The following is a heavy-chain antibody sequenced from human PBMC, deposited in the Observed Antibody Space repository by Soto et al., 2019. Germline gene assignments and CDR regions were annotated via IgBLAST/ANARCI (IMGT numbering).Heavy chain of an antibody. D-gene: IGHD1-26*01. CDR1: GFTFSTYS. CDR2: IGTSGSYI. V-gene: IGHV3-21*01. Sequence: PAGSLRLSCAASGFTFSTYSMDWVRQAPGKGLEWVSSIGTSGSYIYDTDSVKGRFTISRDNTKDSLYLQMNSLRADDTAIYYCARGSAFIGLDYWGQGTPVTVSS. J-gene: IGHJ4*02. CDR3: ARGSAFIGLDY.